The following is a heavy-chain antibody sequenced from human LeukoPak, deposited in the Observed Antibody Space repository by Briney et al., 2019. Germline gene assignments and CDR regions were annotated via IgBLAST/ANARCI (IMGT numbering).Heavy chain of an antibody. Sequence: GGSLRLSCAASGFTVSSNYMSWVRQAPGKGLEWVSVIYSGGSTYYADSVKGRFTISRDNSKNTLYLQMNSLRAEDTAVYYCARGHYDFWSGYQAALQYWGQGTLVTVSS. V-gene: IGHV3-66*01. CDR1: GFTVSSNY. D-gene: IGHD3-3*01. CDR2: IYSGGST. CDR3: ARGHYDFWSGYQAALQY. J-gene: IGHJ4*02.